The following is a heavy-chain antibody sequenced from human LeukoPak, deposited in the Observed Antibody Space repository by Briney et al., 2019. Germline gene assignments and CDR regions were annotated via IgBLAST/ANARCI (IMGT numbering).Heavy chain of an antibody. Sequence: GGSLRLSCAASGFSFSTYSMNWVRQAPGKGLEWVSYISSRGHTIYYVDSVKGRFTISRDNAWNSLYLQMNSLRGEDTAVYYCARRITISGVGYYMDVWGKGTTVTVSS. J-gene: IGHJ6*03. CDR3: ARRITISGVGYYMDV. CDR1: GFSFSTYS. V-gene: IGHV3-48*01. CDR2: ISSRGHTI. D-gene: IGHD3-3*01.